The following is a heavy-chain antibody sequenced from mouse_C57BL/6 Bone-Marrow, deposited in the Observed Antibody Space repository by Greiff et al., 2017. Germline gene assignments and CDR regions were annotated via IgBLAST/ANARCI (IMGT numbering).Heavy chain of an antibody. CDR1: GYTFTSYW. J-gene: IGHJ3*01. CDR2: IHPNSGST. D-gene: IGHD3-3*01. Sequence: VQLQQPGAELVKPGASVKLSCKASGYTFTSYWMHWVKQRPGQGLEWIGMIHPNSGSTNYNEKFNSKATLTVAKSSSTAYMQLSSLTSEDSAVYYCAREGQGFAYWGQGTLVTVSA. V-gene: IGHV1-64*01. CDR3: AREGQGFAY.